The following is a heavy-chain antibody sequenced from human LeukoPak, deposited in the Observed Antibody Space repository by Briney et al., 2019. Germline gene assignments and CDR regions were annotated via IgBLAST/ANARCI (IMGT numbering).Heavy chain of an antibody. J-gene: IGHJ5*02. V-gene: IGHV3-23*01. Sequence: SGGSLRLSCAVSGFSFTTHAMSWVSQTPGRGLEWVSTISATGKESYYADSVKGRFSISRDNSKNTLYLQMNGLRVEDTALYYCADPPFDPWGQGTLVTVSS. CDR3: ADPPFDP. CDR1: GFSFTTHA. CDR2: ISATGKES.